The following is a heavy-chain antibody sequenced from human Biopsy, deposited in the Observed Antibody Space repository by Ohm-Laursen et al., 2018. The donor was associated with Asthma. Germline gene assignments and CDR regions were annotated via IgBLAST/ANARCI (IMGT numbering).Heavy chain of an antibody. D-gene: IGHD3-10*01. V-gene: IGHV3-21*01. CDR2: ISSLSRYK. CDR3: ARDFTIGSGSPFHF. CDR1: GFDFSDYT. Sequence: GSLRLSCTASGFDFSDYTMNWVRQAPGKGLEWVSSISSLSRYKYYSDSLRGRVTISRDNAKSSLHLQMSSLRAEDTAVYFCARDFTIGSGSPFHFWGPGTRVTVSS. J-gene: IGHJ4*01.